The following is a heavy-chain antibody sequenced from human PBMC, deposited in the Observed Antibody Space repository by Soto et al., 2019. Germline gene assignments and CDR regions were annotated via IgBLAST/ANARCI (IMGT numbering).Heavy chain of an antibody. CDR1: GGTFSSYA. CDR3: ARDEAPYYYDSSGYYMGNWFDP. D-gene: IGHD3-22*01. J-gene: IGHJ5*02. CDR2: IIPIFGTA. V-gene: IGHV1-69*06. Sequence: ASVKVSCKASGGTFSSYAISWVRQAPGQGLEWMGGIIPIFGTANYAQKFQGRVTITADKSTSTAYMELSSLRSEDTAVYYCARDEAPYYYDSSGYYMGNWFDPWGQGTLVTVSS.